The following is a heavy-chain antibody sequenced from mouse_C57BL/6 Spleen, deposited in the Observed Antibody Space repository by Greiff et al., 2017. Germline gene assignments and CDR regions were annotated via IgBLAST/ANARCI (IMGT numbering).Heavy chain of an antibody. Sequence: EVQRVESGGGLVKPGGSLKLSCAASGFTFSSYTMSWVRQTPEKRLEWVATISGGGGNTYYPDSVKGRFTISRDNAKNTLYLQMSSLRSEDTALYYCARGVYDGYYCDYWGQGTTLTVSS. CDR3: ARGVYDGYYCDY. J-gene: IGHJ2*01. D-gene: IGHD2-3*01. CDR1: GFTFSSYT. CDR2: ISGGGGNT. V-gene: IGHV5-9*01.